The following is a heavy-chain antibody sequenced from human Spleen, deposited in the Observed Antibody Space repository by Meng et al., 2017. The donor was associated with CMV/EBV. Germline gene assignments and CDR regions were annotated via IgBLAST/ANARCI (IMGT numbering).Heavy chain of an antibody. D-gene: IGHD6-6*01. J-gene: IGHJ6*02. Sequence: GESLKISCAASGFAYAMSWVRQAPGKGLEWVSYISSSGSTIYYADSVRGRFTISRDNAKNSLYLQMNSLRAEDTAVYYCARDRPDRHYYYYGMDVWGQGTTVTVSS. CDR2: ISSSGSTI. CDR1: GFAYA. V-gene: IGHV3-48*03. CDR3: ARDRPDRHYYYYGMDV.